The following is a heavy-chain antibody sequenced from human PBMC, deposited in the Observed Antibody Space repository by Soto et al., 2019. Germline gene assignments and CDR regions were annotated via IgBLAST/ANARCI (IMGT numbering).Heavy chain of an antibody. V-gene: IGHV1-69*02. CDR2: IIPILGIA. CDR1: GGTFSSYT. CDR3: ARPAPWDDAFDI. D-gene: IGHD1-26*01. Sequence: QVQLVQSGAEVKKPGSSVKVSCKASGGTFSSYTISWVRQAPGQGLEWMGRIIPILGIANYAQKFQGRVTITADKSTSTAYMELSSLRSEDTAVHYCARPAPWDDAFDIWGQGTMVTVSS. J-gene: IGHJ3*02.